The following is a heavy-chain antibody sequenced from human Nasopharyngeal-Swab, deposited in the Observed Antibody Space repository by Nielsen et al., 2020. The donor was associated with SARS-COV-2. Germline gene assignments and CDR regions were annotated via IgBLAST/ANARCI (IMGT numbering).Heavy chain of an antibody. D-gene: IGHD6-19*01. CDR3: VRDQAVAGTFLFDY. V-gene: IGHV4-59*01. CDR1: GCPISSYY. J-gene: IGHJ4*02. CDR2: IYYSGST. Sequence: SETLSLTCTASGCPISSYYWSWIRQPPGKGLEWIGYIYYSGSTNYNPSLKSRVTISVDTSKNQFSLKLSSVTAADTAVYYCVRDQAVAGTFLFDYWGQGTPVTVSS.